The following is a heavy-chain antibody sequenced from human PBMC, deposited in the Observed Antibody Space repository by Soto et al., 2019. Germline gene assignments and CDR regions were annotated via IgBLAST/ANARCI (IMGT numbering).Heavy chain of an antibody. D-gene: IGHD2-15*01. J-gene: IGHJ6*02. CDR3: AEAIDCSGGSCYVYYYGMDV. CDR2: ISGSGGST. CDR1: GFTFSSYA. Sequence: GGSLRLSCAASGFTFSSYAMSWVRQAPGKGLEWVSAISGSGGSTYYADSVKGRFTISRDNSKNTLYLQMNSLRAEDTAVYYCAEAIDCSGGSCYVYYYGMDVWGQGTTVTVSS. V-gene: IGHV3-23*01.